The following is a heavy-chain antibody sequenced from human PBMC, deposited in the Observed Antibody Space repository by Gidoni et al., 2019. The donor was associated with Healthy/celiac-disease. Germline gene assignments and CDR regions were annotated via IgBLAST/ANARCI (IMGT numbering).Heavy chain of an antibody. CDR3: ARDKMYYDIFWDWFDP. CDR2: ISAYNGNT. J-gene: IGHJ5*02. Sequence: QVQLVQSGAEVKKPGASVKVSCKASGSTFTSYGISWVRQAPGQGLEWMGWISAYNGNTNYAQKLQGRVTMTTDTSTSTAYMELRSLRSDDTAVYYCARDKMYYDIFWDWFDPWGQGTLVTVSS. D-gene: IGHD3-9*01. CDR1: GSTFTSYG. V-gene: IGHV1-18*01.